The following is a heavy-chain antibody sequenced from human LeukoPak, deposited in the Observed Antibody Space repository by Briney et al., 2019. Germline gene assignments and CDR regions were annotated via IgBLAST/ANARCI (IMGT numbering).Heavy chain of an antibody. V-gene: IGHV1-3*01. CDR1: GYIFTTYA. Sequence: ASVKVSCKASGYIFTTYAMRWVRQAPGQSLEWMGWINAGNGNTKYSQKFQGRVTITRDTSANIAYMKLSSLRSEDTAVYYCATTVSAGTYRYFQHWGQGTLVTVSS. J-gene: IGHJ1*01. CDR2: INAGNGNT. CDR3: ATTVSAGTYRYFQH. D-gene: IGHD6-13*01.